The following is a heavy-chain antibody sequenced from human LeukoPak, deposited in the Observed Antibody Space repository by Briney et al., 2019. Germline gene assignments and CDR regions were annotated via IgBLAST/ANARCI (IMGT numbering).Heavy chain of an antibody. CDR3: ARVGSSGCFDY. D-gene: IGHD6-19*01. CDR2: IYENGGTT. J-gene: IGHJ4*02. CDR1: GFTFRSHA. Sequence: PGGSLRLSCVGSGFTFRSHAMSWVRQAPEKGLEFVSGIYENGGTTYYADSVKGRFSISRDNSKNTLYLQMDSLRGEDTAVYYCARVGSSGCFDYWGQGTLVTVSS. V-gene: IGHV3-23*01.